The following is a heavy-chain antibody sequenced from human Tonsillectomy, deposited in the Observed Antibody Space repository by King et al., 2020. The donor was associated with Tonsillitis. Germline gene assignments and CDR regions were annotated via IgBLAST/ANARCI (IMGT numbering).Heavy chain of an antibody. CDR2: ISTYNGNT. D-gene: IGHD1-14*01. V-gene: IGHV1-18*01. CDR3: ARGRVTGRRRAFDI. CDR1: GYTFNSQG. Sequence: QLVQSGAEVKKPGASVQVSCKASGYTFNSQGISWVRQVPGHGLEWMGWISTYNGNTNYAQKLQGRLTMTTDTSTSTAYMELRSLRSDDTAVYYCARGRVTGRRRAFDIWGQGTMVTVSS. J-gene: IGHJ3*02.